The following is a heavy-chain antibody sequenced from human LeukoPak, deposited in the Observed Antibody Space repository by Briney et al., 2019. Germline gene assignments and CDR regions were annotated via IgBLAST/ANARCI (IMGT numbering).Heavy chain of an antibody. CDR2: ISISGTTI. CDR3: AREGLWGAARDAFDI. Sequence: PGGSLRLSCAASGFTFNTYTMNWVRQAPGKGLEWVSYISISGTTIYYADSVKGRFTISRDNAKNSLYLQMNSLRVEDMAVYYCAREGLWGAARDAFDIWGQGTMVTVSS. J-gene: IGHJ3*02. CDR1: GFTFNTYT. V-gene: IGHV3-48*04. D-gene: IGHD6-6*01.